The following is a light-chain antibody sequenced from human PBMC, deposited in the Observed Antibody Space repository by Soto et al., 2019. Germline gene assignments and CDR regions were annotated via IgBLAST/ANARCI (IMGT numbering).Light chain of an antibody. CDR3: QQRSDWPLLT. CDR1: QSVKKT. Sequence: EIVLTQSPATLSLSPGERATLSCRAGQSVKKTLAWYQQKPGQAPRLLIFDASDRATGIPARFSGSGSGTDFTLTISSLEPEDFAVYYCQQRSDWPLLTFGGGTRVEI. CDR2: DAS. V-gene: IGKV3-11*01. J-gene: IGKJ4*01.